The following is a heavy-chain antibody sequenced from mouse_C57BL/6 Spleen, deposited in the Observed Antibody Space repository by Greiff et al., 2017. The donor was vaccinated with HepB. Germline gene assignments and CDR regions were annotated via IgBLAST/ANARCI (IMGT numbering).Heavy chain of an antibody. CDR2: IDPSDSYT. CDR3: ARGSQGFAY. V-gene: IGHV1-50*01. J-gene: IGHJ3*01. Sequence: QVQLQQPGAELVKPGASVKLSCKASGYTFTSYWMQWVKQRPGQGLEWIGEIDPSDSYTNSNQKFKGKATLTLDTPSSTAYMQLSSLTSEDSAVYYCARGSQGFAYWGQGTLVTVSA. CDR1: GYTFTSYW.